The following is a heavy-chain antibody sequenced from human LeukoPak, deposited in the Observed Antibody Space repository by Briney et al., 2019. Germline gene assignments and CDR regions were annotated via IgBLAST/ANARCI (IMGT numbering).Heavy chain of an antibody. CDR2: ISSRGTTI. CDR3: AKIRPPAYDI. J-gene: IGHJ3*02. Sequence: GGSLRLSCAASGFTFSSYEMNWVRQAPGKGLEWVSYISSRGTTIFYADSVKGRFTISRDIAKNTLYLQMNSLRAEDTAVYYCAKIRPPAYDIWGQGTMVTVSS. D-gene: IGHD3-3*02. V-gene: IGHV3-48*03. CDR1: GFTFSSYE.